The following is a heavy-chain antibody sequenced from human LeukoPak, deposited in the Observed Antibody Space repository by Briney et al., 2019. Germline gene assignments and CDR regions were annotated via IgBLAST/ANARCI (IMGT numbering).Heavy chain of an antibody. CDR1: GYSFTSYW. Sequence: GESLKISCKGSGYSFTSYWIGWVRQMPGKGLEWMGIIYPGDSDTRYSPSFQGQVTISADKSISTAYLQWSSLKASDTAMYHCARSGDYEAEAFDYWGQGTLVTVSS. V-gene: IGHV5-51*01. D-gene: IGHD4-17*01. J-gene: IGHJ4*02. CDR3: ARSGDYEAEAFDY. CDR2: IYPGDSDT.